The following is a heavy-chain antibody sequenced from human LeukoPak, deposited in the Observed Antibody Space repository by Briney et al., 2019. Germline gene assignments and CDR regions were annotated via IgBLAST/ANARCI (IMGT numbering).Heavy chain of an antibody. Sequence: SETLPLTCTVSGDSITSGSYYWSWIRQPAGKGPEWIGHIHTNGGTKYNPSLESRVTISLETSDNQFSLELNSVTATDTAVYYCARSIAVTGKRWLDPWGQGTLVTVSS. D-gene: IGHD6-19*01. CDR1: GDSITSGSYY. V-gene: IGHV4-61*09. CDR3: ARSIAVTGKRWLDP. CDR2: IHTNGGT. J-gene: IGHJ5*02.